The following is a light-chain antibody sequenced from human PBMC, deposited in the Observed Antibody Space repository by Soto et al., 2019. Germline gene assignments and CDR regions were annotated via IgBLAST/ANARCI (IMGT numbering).Light chain of an antibody. CDR2: EVT. CDR3: SSYAGSSTFV. J-gene: IGLJ2*01. V-gene: IGLV2-23*02. Sequence: QSALTQPASVSASPGQSIAISCTGSSNDVGHYNLVSWFQHHPGQAPKLIIYEVTERPSGVSSRFSGSKSGNTASLTISGLQAEDEGDYYCSSYAGSSTFVFGTGTQLTVL. CDR1: SNDVGHYNL.